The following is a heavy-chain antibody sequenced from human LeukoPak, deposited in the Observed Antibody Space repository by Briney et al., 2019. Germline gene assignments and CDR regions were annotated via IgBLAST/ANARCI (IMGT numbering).Heavy chain of an antibody. V-gene: IGHV4-34*01. Sequence: PSETLSLTSAVYVGSFSGYYWSGIREPPGKGLEGIGEINHSVSTNYNPSLKSRVTISLDTSKNQFSLKLSSVTAADTAVYYCARALYYYDSSGYYYYLTHIFDYWGQGTLVTVSS. J-gene: IGHJ4*02. CDR2: INHSVST. CDR1: VGSFSGYY. CDR3: ARALYYYDSSGYYYYLTHIFDY. D-gene: IGHD3-22*01.